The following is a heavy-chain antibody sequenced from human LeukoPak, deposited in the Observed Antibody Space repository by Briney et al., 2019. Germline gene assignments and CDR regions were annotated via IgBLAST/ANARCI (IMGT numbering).Heavy chain of an antibody. CDR3: ARHAGGYDRELDY. J-gene: IGHJ4*02. CDR2: IYYSGST. V-gene: IGHV4-39*01. CDR1: GGSISSSSYY. Sequence: SETLSLTCTVSGGSISSSSYYWGWIRQPPGKGLEWIGSIYYSGSTYYNPSLKSRVTISVDTSKNQFSLKLSSVTAADTAVYYCARHAGGYDRELDYWGQGTLVTVSS. D-gene: IGHD5-12*01.